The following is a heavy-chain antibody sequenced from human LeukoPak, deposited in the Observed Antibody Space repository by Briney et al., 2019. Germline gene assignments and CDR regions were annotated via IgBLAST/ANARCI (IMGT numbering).Heavy chain of an antibody. D-gene: IGHD6-13*01. V-gene: IGHV3-21*01. CDR1: GFTFSSYT. Sequence: GGSLRLSCAASGFTFSSYTMNWVRQAPGKGLEWVSSISGSSRHKYYADSVKGRFTISRDNAKNSLYLQMNSLRAEDTAVYYCARTANFAAGYYIDYGGQGTLVTVSS. CDR3: ARTANFAAGYYIDY. J-gene: IGHJ4*02. CDR2: ISGSSRHK.